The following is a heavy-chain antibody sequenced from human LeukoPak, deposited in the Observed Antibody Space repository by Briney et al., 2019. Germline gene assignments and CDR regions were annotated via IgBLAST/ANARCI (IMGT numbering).Heavy chain of an antibody. CDR2: ITNSSSYI. J-gene: IGHJ4*02. CDR1: GFTFSKYI. D-gene: IGHD3-3*01. V-gene: IGHV3-21*01. Sequence: GGSLRLSGADSGFTFSKYIMNWVRQAPGKGLEWVSSITNSSSYIYYADSVKGRFTSSRDNAKNSLYLQMNSLRADDTAVYYCARSCDGSGFSDWGQGTLVTVSS. CDR3: ARSCDGSGFSD.